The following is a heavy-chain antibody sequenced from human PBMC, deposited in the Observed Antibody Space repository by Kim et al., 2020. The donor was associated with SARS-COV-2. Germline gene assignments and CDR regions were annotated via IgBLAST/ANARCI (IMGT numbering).Heavy chain of an antibody. D-gene: IGHD1-26*01. CDR1: GYTFSSYG. CDR2: ISTYTGDT. J-gene: IGHJ4*02. V-gene: IGHV1-18*04. Sequence: ASVKVSCKASGYTFSSYGISWVRQAPGQGLEWVGWISTYTGDTNYAQNFQDRVTMTTDTSTSTAYMELRSLRSDDTAVYYCARVTVAWQVSGSPVGDWGQGTLVTVSS. CDR3: ARVTVAWQVSGSPVGD.